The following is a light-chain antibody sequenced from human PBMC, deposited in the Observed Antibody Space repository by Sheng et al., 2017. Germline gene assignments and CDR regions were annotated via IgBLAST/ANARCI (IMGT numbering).Light chain of an antibody. CDR3: SSYTSSSTLGV. Sequence: QSALTQPPSASGSPGQSVTISCTGASSDVGGYNYVSWYQQHPGKAPKLMIYDVSNRPSGVSNRFSGSKSGNTASLTISGLQAEEEADYYCSSYTSSSTLGVFGGGTKLTVL. V-gene: IGLV2-14*01. CDR1: SSDVGGYNY. J-gene: IGLJ3*02. CDR2: DVS.